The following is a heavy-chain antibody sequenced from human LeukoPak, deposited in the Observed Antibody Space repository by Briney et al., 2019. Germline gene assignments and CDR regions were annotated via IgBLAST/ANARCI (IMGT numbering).Heavy chain of an antibody. Sequence: GRSLRLSCAASGFTFSSYAMHWVRQAPGKGLEWVAVISYDGSNKYYADSVKGRFTISRDNSKNTLYLQMNSLRAEDTAVYYCARDVYPRSSGWYVSSWFDPWAREPWSPSPQ. CDR2: ISYDGSNK. D-gene: IGHD6-19*01. J-gene: IGHJ5*02. CDR3: ARDVYPRSSGWYVSSWFDP. CDR1: GFTFSSYA. V-gene: IGHV3-30-3*01.